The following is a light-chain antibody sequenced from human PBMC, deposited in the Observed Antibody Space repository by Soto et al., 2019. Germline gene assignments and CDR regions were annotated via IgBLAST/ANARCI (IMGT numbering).Light chain of an antibody. CDR3: QQHTTSLYT. V-gene: IGKV3-20*01. CDR1: QSVARD. J-gene: IGKJ2*01. Sequence: EIELTQSPGTLSLSPGETATLACRASQSVARDLSWYQQKPGQAPRLLISRAFILATGIPDRFSGSGSGTEFTLTINRLEPEDSAVYYCQQHTTSLYTFGQGTKLEIK. CDR2: RAF.